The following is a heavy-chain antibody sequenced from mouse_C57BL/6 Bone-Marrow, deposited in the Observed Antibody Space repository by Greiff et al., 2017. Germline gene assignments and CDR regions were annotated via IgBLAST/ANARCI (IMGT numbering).Heavy chain of an antibody. V-gene: IGHV4-1*01. Sequence: EVKLMESGGGLVQPGGSLKLSCAASGIDFSRYWMSWVRRAPGKGLEWIGEINPDSSTINYAPSLKDKFIISRDNAKNTLYLQMSKVRSEDTALYYCARPITTTGYWYFDVWGTGTTVTVSS. CDR2: INPDSSTI. CDR1: GIDFSRYW. J-gene: IGHJ1*03. D-gene: IGHD2-4*01. CDR3: ARPITTTGYWYFDV.